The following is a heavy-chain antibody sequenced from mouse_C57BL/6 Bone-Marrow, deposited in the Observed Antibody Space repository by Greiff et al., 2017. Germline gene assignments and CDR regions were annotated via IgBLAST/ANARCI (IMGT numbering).Heavy chain of an antibody. D-gene: IGHD1-2*01. J-gene: IGHJ2*01. CDR3: AICGYYGYTYVDY. CDR2: IYPGDGDT. Sequence: VKLVESGPELVKPGASVKISCKASGYAFSSSWMNWVKQRPGKGLEWIGRIYPGDGDTNYNGKFKGKAPLTADKASSTAYMQLSNLTSEDSAVYFGAICGYYGYTYVDYWGQGTTLTVSS. V-gene: IGHV1-82*01. CDR1: GYAFSSSW.